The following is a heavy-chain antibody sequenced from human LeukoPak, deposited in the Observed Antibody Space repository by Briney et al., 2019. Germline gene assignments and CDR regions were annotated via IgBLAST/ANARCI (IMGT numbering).Heavy chain of an antibody. Sequence: GGSLRLSCAASGFTFSSYAMHWVRQAPGKGLEWVAVISYDGSNKYYADSVKGRFTISRDNAKNSLYLQMNSLRAEDTAVYYCARVCDYDSSGYYYIPWFDPWGQGTLVTVSS. D-gene: IGHD3-22*01. CDR3: ARVCDYDSSGYYYIPWFDP. J-gene: IGHJ5*02. CDR1: GFTFSSYA. CDR2: ISYDGSNK. V-gene: IGHV3-30-3*01.